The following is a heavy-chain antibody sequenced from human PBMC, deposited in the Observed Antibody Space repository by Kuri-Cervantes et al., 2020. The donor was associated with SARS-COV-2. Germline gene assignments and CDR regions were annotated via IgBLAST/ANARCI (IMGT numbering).Heavy chain of an antibody. V-gene: IGHV1-18*04. J-gene: IGHJ6*02. Sequence: ASVKVSCKASGYTFTSYGISWVRQAPGQGLEWMGWTSAYNGNTNYAQKLQGRVTMTTDTSTSTAYMELRSLRSDDTAVYYCARRIAAAGYYYYYGMDVWGQGTTVTVSS. CDR2: TSAYNGNT. CDR3: ARRIAAAGYYYYYGMDV. D-gene: IGHD6-13*01. CDR1: GYTFTSYG.